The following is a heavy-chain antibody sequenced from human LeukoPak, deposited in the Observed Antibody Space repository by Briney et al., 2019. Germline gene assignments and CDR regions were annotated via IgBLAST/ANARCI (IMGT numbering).Heavy chain of an antibody. D-gene: IGHD6-13*01. CDR1: GGTFSSYA. J-gene: IGHJ4*02. V-gene: IGHV1-69*05. CDR2: IIPIFGTA. Sequence: SVKVSCKASGGTFSSYAISWVRQAPGQGLEWMGGIIPIFGTANYAQKFQGRVTITTDESTCTAYMELSSLRSEDTAVYYCARGGYSSPPFDYWGQGTLVTVSS. CDR3: ARGGYSSPPFDY.